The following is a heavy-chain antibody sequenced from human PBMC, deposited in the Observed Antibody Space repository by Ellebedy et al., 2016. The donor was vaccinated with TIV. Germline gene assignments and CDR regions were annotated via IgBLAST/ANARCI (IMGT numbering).Heavy chain of an antibody. CDR2: IYQDGGQK. CDR1: GFNFRSYW. J-gene: IGHJ5*01. D-gene: IGHD4-17*01. CDR3: ARRGSYGDYAVQVNSWSDS. V-gene: IGHV3-7*01. Sequence: PGGSLRLSCAASGFNFRSYWMGWVRQAPGKGLAWVANIYQDGGQKYYVDSAEGRFTISRDNAKNSLYLEMKSLRVEDTALYYCARRGSYGDYAVQVNSWSDSWGQGTLVTVSS.